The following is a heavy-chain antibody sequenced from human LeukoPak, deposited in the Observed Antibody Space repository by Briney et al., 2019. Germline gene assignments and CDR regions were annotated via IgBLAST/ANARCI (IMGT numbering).Heavy chain of an antibody. D-gene: IGHD2-2*01. CDR3: ARVGKYCSSTSCYHFDY. Sequence: PGGSLRLSCAASGFTFSSYSTNWVRQAPGKGLEWVSSISSSSSYIYYADSVKGRFTISRDNAKNSLYLQMNSLRAEDTAVYYCARVGKYCSSTSCYHFDYWGQGTLVTVSS. V-gene: IGHV3-21*01. CDR1: GFTFSSYS. CDR2: ISSSSSYI. J-gene: IGHJ4*02.